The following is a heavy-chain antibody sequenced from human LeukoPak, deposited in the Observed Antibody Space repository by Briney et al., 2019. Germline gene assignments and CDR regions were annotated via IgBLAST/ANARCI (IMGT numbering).Heavy chain of an antibody. D-gene: IGHD4-11*01. J-gene: IGHJ4*02. CDR2: TSGSFSSA. Sequence: GGSLRLSCAASGFTSANYAMSWVRQAPGKGLEWVSGTSGSFSSAYYADSVKGRFTISRDNSENTLYLQMNSLRAEDTAIYYCAKVRDSNPYFDYWGRGTLVTVSS. V-gene: IGHV3-23*01. CDR3: AKVRDSNPYFDY. CDR1: GFTSANYA.